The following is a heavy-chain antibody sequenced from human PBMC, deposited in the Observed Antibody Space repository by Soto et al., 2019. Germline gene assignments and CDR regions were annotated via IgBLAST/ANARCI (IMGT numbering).Heavy chain of an antibody. V-gene: IGHV4-34*01. Sequence: QVQVQQWGAGLLKPSETLSLTCAVYSGSFNGYYWTWIRQPPGKGLEWIGEINHSGSTNYNPSLKSRVSILIDTSQNQFSLNLRSVTDADTAVYYCARGRYSGSGSYYYWGQGTLVTVSS. CDR2: INHSGST. D-gene: IGHD3-10*01. CDR3: ARGRYSGSGSYYY. CDR1: SGSFNGYY. J-gene: IGHJ4*02.